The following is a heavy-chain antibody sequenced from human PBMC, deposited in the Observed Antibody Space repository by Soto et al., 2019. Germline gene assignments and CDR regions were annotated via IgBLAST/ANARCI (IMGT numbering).Heavy chain of an antibody. J-gene: IGHJ4*02. D-gene: IGHD3-22*01. CDR2: INPNSGGT. Sequence: ASVKVSCKASGYTFTGYYIHWVRQAPGQGLEWMGWINPNSGGTNYAQKFQGRVTMTRDTSISTAYMELSRLRSDDTAVYYCARVPELRDYYDSIQFDYWGQGTLVTVSS. CDR1: GYTFTGYY. V-gene: IGHV1-2*02. CDR3: ARVPELRDYYDSIQFDY.